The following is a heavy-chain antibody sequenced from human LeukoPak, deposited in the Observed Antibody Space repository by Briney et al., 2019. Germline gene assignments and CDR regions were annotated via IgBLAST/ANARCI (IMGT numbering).Heavy chain of an antibody. CDR3: ARVRRYYYDSSGLYYFDY. D-gene: IGHD3-22*01. CDR2: INHSGST. V-gene: IGHV4-34*01. CDR1: GGSFSGYY. Sequence: SETLSLTCAVYGGSFSGYYWSWIRQPPGKGLEWIGEINHSGSTNYNPSLKSRVTISVDTSKNQFSLKLSSVTAADTAVYYCARVRRYYYDSSGLYYFDYWGQGTLVTVSS. J-gene: IGHJ4*02.